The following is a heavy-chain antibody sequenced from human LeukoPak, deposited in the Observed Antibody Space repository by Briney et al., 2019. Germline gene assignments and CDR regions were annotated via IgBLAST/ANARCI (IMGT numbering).Heavy chain of an antibody. V-gene: IGHV3-7*01. CDR1: GFTFSSYW. D-gene: IGHD3-16*02. CDR2: IKQDASEK. Sequence: GGSLRLSCAASGFTFSSYWMSWVRQAPGKGLEWVANIKQDASEKYYVDSVKGRFTISRNNAKNSLYLQMNSLRAEDTAVYYCAREKTYDYVWGSYRYIGWFDPWGQGTLVTVSS. CDR3: AREKTYDYVWGSYRYIGWFDP. J-gene: IGHJ5*02.